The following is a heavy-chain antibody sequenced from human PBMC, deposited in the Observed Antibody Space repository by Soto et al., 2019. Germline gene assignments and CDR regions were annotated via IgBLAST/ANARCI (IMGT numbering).Heavy chain of an antibody. CDR1: GFTFSSYG. Sequence: QVQLVESGGGVVQPGRSLRLSCAASGFTFSSYGMHWVRQAPGKGLEWVAVTSYDGSNKYYADSVKGRFTISRDNSKNTLYLQMNSLRAEDTAVYYCAKVGIAAAGLADWGQGTLVTVSS. CDR2: TSYDGSNK. D-gene: IGHD6-13*01. J-gene: IGHJ4*02. V-gene: IGHV3-30*18. CDR3: AKVGIAAAGLAD.